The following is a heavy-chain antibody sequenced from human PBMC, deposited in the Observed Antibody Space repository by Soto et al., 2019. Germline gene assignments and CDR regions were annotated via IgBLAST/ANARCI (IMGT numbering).Heavy chain of an antibody. CDR1: GGSISSGGYY. D-gene: IGHD2-15*01. Sequence: QVQLQESGPGLVKPSQTLSLTCTVSGGSISSGGYYWSWIRQHPGKGLEWIGYIYYSGSTYYNPSLKSRVTISVDTSKNQFSLQLSSVTAADTAVYYCARGVVAATHAFDIWGPGTMVTVSS. CDR2: IYYSGST. CDR3: ARGVVAATHAFDI. J-gene: IGHJ3*02. V-gene: IGHV4-31*03.